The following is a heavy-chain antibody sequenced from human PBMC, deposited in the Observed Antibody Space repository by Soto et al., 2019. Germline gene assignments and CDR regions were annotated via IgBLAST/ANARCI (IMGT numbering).Heavy chain of an antibody. CDR1: GYIVTKFG. V-gene: IGHV1-18*01. CDR2: ISEYGDS. Sequence: QVQLVQSGAEVKKPGATVKVSCKASGYIVTKFGINWVRQAPGQGLEWMGCISEYGDSNYSEKLQDRVSLTTETYTNTAYLELRSLGSDDTGVYYCARGGGAFDVLGQGTKITVSS. J-gene: IGHJ3*01. CDR3: ARGGGAFDV.